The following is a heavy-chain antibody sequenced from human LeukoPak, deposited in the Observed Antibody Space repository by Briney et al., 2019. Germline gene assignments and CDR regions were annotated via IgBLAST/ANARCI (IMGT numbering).Heavy chain of an antibody. D-gene: IGHD6-6*01. V-gene: IGHV1-18*01. CDR3: ARGRGVYASSSTTFDY. CDR1: GYTFTKYG. J-gene: IGHJ4*02. CDR2: ISPYNGNR. Sequence: ATVKVSCKASGYTFTKYGITWARQAPGQGLEWMGWISPYNGNRNYAQKLQDRVTMTTDTSTSTAYMELRSLRSDDTAVYYCARGRGVYASSSTTFDYWGQGTLVTVSS.